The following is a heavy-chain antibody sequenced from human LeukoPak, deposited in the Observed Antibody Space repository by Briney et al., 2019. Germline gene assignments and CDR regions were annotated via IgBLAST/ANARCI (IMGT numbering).Heavy chain of an antibody. J-gene: IGHJ4*02. CDR2: ITGSGGNT. Sequence: GGSLRLSCAASGFTFSSYAMSWVRQAPGKRLEWVSGITGSGGNTYYADSVKGRFAISRDNSKNTLYLQMNSLRAEDTAVYYCAKSIAVAGNFDYWGQGTLVTVSS. V-gene: IGHV3-23*01. D-gene: IGHD6-19*01. CDR1: GFTFSSYA. CDR3: AKSIAVAGNFDY.